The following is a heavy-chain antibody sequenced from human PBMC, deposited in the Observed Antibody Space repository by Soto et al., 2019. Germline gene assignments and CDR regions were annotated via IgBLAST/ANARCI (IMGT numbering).Heavy chain of an antibody. CDR1: GFTFSSYA. V-gene: IGHV3-23*01. CDR3: AKDEVGAGSYYYCGMDV. Sequence: EVQLLESGGGLVQPGGSLRLSCAASGFTFSSYAMSWVRQAPGKGLEWVSAISGSGGSTYYADSVKGRFTISRDNSKNTVYLEMNSLRAEDTAVYYCAKDEVGAGSYYYCGMDVWGQGTTVTVSS. D-gene: IGHD1-26*01. CDR2: ISGSGGST. J-gene: IGHJ6*02.